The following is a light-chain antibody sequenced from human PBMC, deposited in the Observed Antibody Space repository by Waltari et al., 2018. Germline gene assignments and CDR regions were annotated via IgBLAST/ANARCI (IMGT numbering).Light chain of an antibody. V-gene: IGKV3-15*01. J-gene: IGKJ4*01. CDR1: QSISRD. CDR2: GAS. Sequence: EIVMTQSTATLSVSPGESATLSCRASQSISRDLAWYQQKPVQAPRLLISGASTRATGISGRFSGSVSGTDFTLTITSLQSEDFAVYYCQQYNDWPLTFGGGTKVEIK. CDR3: QQYNDWPLT.